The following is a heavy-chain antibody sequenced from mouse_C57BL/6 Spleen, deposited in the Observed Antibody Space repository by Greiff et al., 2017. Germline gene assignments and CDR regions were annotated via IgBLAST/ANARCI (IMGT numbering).Heavy chain of an antibody. V-gene: IGHV14-2*01. CDR3: ATGVGDYDGRYFDV. J-gene: IGHJ1*03. D-gene: IGHD2-4*01. CDR2: LDPEDGET. Sequence: EVKLMESGAELVKPGASVKLSCTASGFNIKDYYMHWVKQRTEQGLEWIGRLDPEDGETKYAPKFQGKATITADPSSNTAYLQLSSLTSEDTAVYYCATGVGDYDGRYFDVWGTGTTVTVSS. CDR1: GFNIKDYY.